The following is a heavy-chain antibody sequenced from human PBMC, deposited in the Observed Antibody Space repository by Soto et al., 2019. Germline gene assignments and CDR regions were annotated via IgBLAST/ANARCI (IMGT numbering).Heavy chain of an antibody. CDR3: KKDGDPDDYSNYFDY. CDR2: ISWDSGDI. V-gene: IGHV3-9*01. Sequence: GGSLRRSCAASGFAFDDYGMHWVRQAPGKGLEWVACISWDSGDIGYADSVKGRFTISRDNAKNSLFLQMNSLRTEDTALYYCKKDGDPDDYSNYFDYWGQGALVTVSS. J-gene: IGHJ4*02. D-gene: IGHD4-4*01. CDR1: GFAFDDYG.